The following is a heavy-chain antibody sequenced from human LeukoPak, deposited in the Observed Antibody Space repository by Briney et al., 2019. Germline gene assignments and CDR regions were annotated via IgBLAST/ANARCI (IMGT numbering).Heavy chain of an antibody. V-gene: IGHV1-69*04. D-gene: IGHD3-9*01. Sequence: SVKVSCKASGGTFSSYAISWVRQAPGQGLEWMGRIIPILGIANYAQKFQGRVTITADKSTSTAYMELSSLRSEDTAVYYCARFVHHGAHYDILTGPSGYYYGMDVWGQGTTVTVSS. CDR3: ARFVHHGAHYDILTGPSGYYYGMDV. J-gene: IGHJ6*02. CDR2: IIPILGIA. CDR1: GGTFSSYA.